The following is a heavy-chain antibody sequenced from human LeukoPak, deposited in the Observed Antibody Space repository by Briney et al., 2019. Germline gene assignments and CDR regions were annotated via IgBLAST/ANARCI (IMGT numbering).Heavy chain of an antibody. J-gene: IGHJ4*02. CDR1: GGTFSSYA. CDR2: IIPIFGTA. CDR3: ARVGISGSYLGY. Sequence: ASVKVSCKASGGTFSSYAISWVRQAPGQGLEWMGGIIPIFGTANYAQKFQGRVTMTRDTSTSTVYMELSSLRSEDTAVYYCARVGISGSYLGYWGQGTLVTVSS. V-gene: IGHV1-69*05. D-gene: IGHD1-26*01.